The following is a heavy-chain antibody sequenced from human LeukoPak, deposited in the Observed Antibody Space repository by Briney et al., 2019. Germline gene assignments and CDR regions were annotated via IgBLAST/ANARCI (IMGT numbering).Heavy chain of an antibody. CDR3: ARVAKYYYGSETYYFFEH. CDR2: ISGSGGST. Sequence: AGSLRLSGAASGFTFSSYGMSWVRQAPGKGLEWVSAISGSGGSTYYADSVKGRFTISRDNSKHTLYLQMNSLRVEDTAVYYCARVAKYYYGSETYYFFEHWGQGTPVTASS. V-gene: IGHV3-23*01. CDR1: GFTFSSYG. D-gene: IGHD3-10*01. J-gene: IGHJ4*02.